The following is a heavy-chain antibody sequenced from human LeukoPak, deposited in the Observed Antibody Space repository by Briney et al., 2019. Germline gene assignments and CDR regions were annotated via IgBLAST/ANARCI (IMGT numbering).Heavy chain of an antibody. Sequence: QPGGSLRLSCAASGFSFSSSWMSWVSPHPGGGMGWVANIKQDGSEKYYVDSVKGRFTISRDNAKNSLYLQMNSLRAEDTAVYYCARDRAGGDPWIQLWLPGPYDYWGQGTLVTVSS. CDR1: GFSFSSSW. D-gene: IGHD5-18*01. CDR3: ARDRAGGDPWIQLWLPGPYDY. J-gene: IGHJ4*02. V-gene: IGHV3-7*01. CDR2: IKQDGSEK.